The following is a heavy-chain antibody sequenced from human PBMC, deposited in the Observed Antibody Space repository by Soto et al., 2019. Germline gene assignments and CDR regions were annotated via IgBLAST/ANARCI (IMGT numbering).Heavy chain of an antibody. J-gene: IGHJ4*02. CDR3: ARVSRTKYYFDY. V-gene: IGHV3-21*01. CDR2: ITSSSNYI. Sequence: GGSLRLSCAASGFTFSSYSVTWVRQAPGKGLEWVSSITSSSNYIYYADSVKGRFTISRDNAKNSLYLQMNSLRAEDTAVYYCARVSRTKYYFDYWGQGTLVTVSS. CDR1: GFTFSSYS. D-gene: IGHD1-1*01.